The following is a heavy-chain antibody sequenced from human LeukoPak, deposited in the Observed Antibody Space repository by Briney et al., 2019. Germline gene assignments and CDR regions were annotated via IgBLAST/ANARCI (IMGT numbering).Heavy chain of an antibody. CDR3: AREISMITFGGVIVTSNFDY. V-gene: IGHV6-1*01. CDR2: TYYRSKWHN. Sequence: SQTLSLTCAISGDSVSSNTAAWNWIRQSPSRGLEWLGRTYYRSKWHNDYAVSVKSRIIINPDTSKNQFSLQVNSVTPEDTAVYYCAREISMITFGGVIVTSNFDYWGQGTLVTVSS. CDR1: GDSVSSNTAA. J-gene: IGHJ4*02. D-gene: IGHD3-16*02.